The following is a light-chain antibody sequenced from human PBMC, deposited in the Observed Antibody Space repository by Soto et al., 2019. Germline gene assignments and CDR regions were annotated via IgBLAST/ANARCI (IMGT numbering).Light chain of an antibody. CDR2: ATS. CDR3: QQYGSSPVT. Sequence: DIVLTQSPGTLALSPGERAALSCRASQSVPGNYLAWYQQKPGQAPSLVLYATSMKATGISDRFSGSGSGTDFTLTISRLKPEDFATYYCQQYGSSPVTFGGGTKVE. V-gene: IGKV3-20*01. CDR1: QSVPGNY. J-gene: IGKJ4*01.